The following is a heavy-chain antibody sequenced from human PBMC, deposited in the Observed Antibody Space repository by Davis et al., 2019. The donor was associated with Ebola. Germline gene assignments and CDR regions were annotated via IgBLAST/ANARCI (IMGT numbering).Heavy chain of an antibody. CDR2: INPNSGGT. CDR3: ARAGIVGATENYYYMDV. J-gene: IGHJ6*03. V-gene: IGHV1-2*02. CDR1: GYTFTGYY. D-gene: IGHD1-26*01. Sequence: ASVKVSCKASGYTFTGYYMHWVRQAPGQGLEWMGWINPNSGGTNYAQKFQGRVTMTRDTSISTAYMELSRLRSDDTAVYYCARAGIVGATENYYYMDVWGKGTTVTVSS.